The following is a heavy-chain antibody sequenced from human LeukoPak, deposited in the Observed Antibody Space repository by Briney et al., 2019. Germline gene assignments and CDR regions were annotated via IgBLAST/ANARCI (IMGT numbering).Heavy chain of an antibody. Sequence: PSETLSLTCTVSGGSISSYYWSWIRQPAGKGLEWIGEINHSGSTNYNPSLKSRVTISVDTSKNQFSLKLSSVTAADTAVYYCARGRWWELLAFDYWGQGTLVTVSS. CDR2: INHSGST. D-gene: IGHD1-26*01. V-gene: IGHV4-34*01. CDR3: ARGRWWELLAFDY. CDR1: GGSISSYY. J-gene: IGHJ4*02.